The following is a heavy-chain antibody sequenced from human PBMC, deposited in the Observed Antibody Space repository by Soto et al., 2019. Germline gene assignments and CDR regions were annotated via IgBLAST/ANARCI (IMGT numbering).Heavy chain of an antibody. CDR2: IGTAGDT. CDR1: GFTFSSYD. CDR3: ARDLKGVGATLTYGMDV. Sequence: GGSLRLSCAASGFTFSSYDMHWVRQATGKGLEWVSAIGTAGDTYYPGSVKGRFTISRENAKNSLYLQMNSLRAEDTAVYYCARDLKGVGATLTYGMDVWGQGTTVTVSS. D-gene: IGHD1-26*01. V-gene: IGHV3-13*01. J-gene: IGHJ6*02.